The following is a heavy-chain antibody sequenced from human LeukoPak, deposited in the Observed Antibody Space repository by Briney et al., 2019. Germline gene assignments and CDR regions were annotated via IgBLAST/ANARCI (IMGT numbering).Heavy chain of an antibody. CDR3: ARAPDNYYDSSGYFGRRTEWGFFDY. D-gene: IGHD3-22*01. CDR1: GGSISSGSYS. CDR2: MYSSGTT. V-gene: IGHV4-61*02. J-gene: IGHJ4*02. Sequence: PSQTLSLTCTVSGGSISSGSYSWNWIRQPAGKGLEWIGRMYSSGTTNYNPSLKSRVTISVGTSKNQFSLKLSSVTAADTAVYYCARAPDNYYDSSGYFGRRTEWGFFDYWGQGTLVTVSS.